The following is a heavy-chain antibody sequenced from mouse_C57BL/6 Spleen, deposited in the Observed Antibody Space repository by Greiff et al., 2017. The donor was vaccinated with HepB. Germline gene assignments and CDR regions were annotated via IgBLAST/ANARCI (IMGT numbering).Heavy chain of an antibody. D-gene: IGHD2-2*01. V-gene: IGHV1-80*01. Sequence: VMLVESGAELVKPGASVKISCKASGYAFSSYWMNWVKQRPGKGLEWIGQIYPGDGDTNYNGKFKGKATLTADKSSSTAYMQLSSLTSEDSAVYFCASGYDRGGFAYWGQGTLVTVSA. CDR1: GYAFSSYW. J-gene: IGHJ3*01. CDR2: IYPGDGDT. CDR3: ASGYDRGGFAY.